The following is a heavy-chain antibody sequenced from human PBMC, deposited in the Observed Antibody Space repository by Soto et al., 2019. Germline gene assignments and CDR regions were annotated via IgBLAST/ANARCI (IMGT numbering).Heavy chain of an antibody. D-gene: IGHD6-19*01. J-gene: IGHJ4*02. Sequence: QLQLQESGPGLVKPSETLSLKCTVSGASISSSSYYWGWIRQPPGKGLEYIGSMYYSGSTYYNPSLESRLTISVDMSTNQFSLKLSSVTAADTAVYYCATLKGIAVAGIHYWGQGTLVTVSS. CDR2: MYYSGST. CDR3: ATLKGIAVAGIHY. V-gene: IGHV4-39*01. CDR1: GASISSSSYY.